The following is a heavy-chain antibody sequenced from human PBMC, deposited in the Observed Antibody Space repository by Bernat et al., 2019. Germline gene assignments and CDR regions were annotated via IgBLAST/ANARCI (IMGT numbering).Heavy chain of an antibody. Sequence: QVQLVQSGAEVKKPGSSVKVSCKASGGTFSSYTISWVRQAPGQGLEWMGRIIPILGIANYAQKFQGRVTITADKSTSTAYMGLSSLSSEDTAVYYCARSPGDVEMATIWGQGTMVTVSS. CDR1: GGTFSSYT. D-gene: IGHD5-24*01. J-gene: IGHJ4*02. CDR3: ARSPGDVEMATI. CDR2: IIPILGIA. V-gene: IGHV1-69*02.